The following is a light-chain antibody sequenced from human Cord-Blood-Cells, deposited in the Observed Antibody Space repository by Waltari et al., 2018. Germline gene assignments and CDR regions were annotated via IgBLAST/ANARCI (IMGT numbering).Light chain of an antibody. CDR2: GKN. J-gene: IGLJ3*02. CDR3: NSRDSSGNHLV. Sequence: SSELTQDPAVSVALGQTVRITCQGDSLRSYYASWYQQKPGQAPVLVIYGKNNRPSGIPDRFSGSSSGNTASLTITGAQAEDEADYYCNSRDSSGNHLVFGGGTKLPV. CDR1: SLRSYY. V-gene: IGLV3-19*01.